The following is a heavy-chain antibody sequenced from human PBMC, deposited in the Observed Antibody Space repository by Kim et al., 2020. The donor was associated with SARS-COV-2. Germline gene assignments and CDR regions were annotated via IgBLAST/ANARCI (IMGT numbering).Heavy chain of an antibody. CDR1: GFTFSSYG. Sequence: GGSLRLSCAASGFTFSSYGMYWVRQAPGKGLEWVAVIWYDGSNKYYADSVKGRFTISRDNSKNTLYLQMNSLRAEDTAVYYCARDGGLRWSFDYWGQGTLVTVSS. V-gene: IGHV3-33*01. J-gene: IGHJ4*02. CDR3: ARDGGLRWSFDY. D-gene: IGHD4-17*01. CDR2: IWYDGSNK.